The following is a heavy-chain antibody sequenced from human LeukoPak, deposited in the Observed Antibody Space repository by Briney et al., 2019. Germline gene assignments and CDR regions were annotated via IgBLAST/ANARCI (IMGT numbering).Heavy chain of an antibody. D-gene: IGHD3-16*01. CDR2: INHSGST. CDR3: ARTPRIWGFVGP. J-gene: IGHJ5*02. Sequence: SETLSLTCAVYGGSFSGYYWSWIRQPPGKGLEWIGEINHSGSTNYNPSLKSRVTISVDTSKNQFSLKLSSVTAADTAVYYCARTPRIWGFVGPWGQGTLVTVSS. CDR1: GGSFSGYY. V-gene: IGHV4-34*01.